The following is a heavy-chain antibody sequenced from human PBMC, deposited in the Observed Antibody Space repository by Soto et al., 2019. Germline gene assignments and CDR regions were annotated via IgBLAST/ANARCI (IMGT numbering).Heavy chain of an antibody. Sequence: ASVKVSCKASGYTFTSYAMHWVRQAPRQRLEWMGWINAGNGNTKYSQKFQGRVTITRDASASTAYMELSSLRSEDTAVYYCARDEIAVAGRYGMDVWGQGTTVTVSS. J-gene: IGHJ6*02. CDR2: INAGNGNT. CDR3: ARDEIAVAGRYGMDV. D-gene: IGHD6-19*01. V-gene: IGHV1-3*01. CDR1: GYTFTSYA.